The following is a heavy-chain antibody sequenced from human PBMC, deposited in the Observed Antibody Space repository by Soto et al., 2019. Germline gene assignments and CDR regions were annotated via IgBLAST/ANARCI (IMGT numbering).Heavy chain of an antibody. V-gene: IGHV1-46*03. CDR1: GYTFTSYY. J-gene: IGHJ4*02. Sequence: ASVKVSCKASGYTFTSYYMHWVRQAPGQGLEWMGVVNLSGGSTNYAQRFQGRVTMTRDTSTSTVYMELSSLRSEDTAFYYCAGDFDYWGQGTLVTVSS. CDR2: VNLSGGST. CDR3: AGDFDY.